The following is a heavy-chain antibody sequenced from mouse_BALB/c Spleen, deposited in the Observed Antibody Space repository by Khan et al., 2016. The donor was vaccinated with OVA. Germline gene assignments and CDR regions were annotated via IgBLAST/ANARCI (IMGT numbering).Heavy chain of an antibody. CDR1: GYSITSDYA. Sequence: EVQLVESGPGLVKPSQSLSLTCTVTGYSITSDYAWNWIRQFPGNKLEWMGYISYSGRTSYNPSLKSRISITRDTSKNQFFLQLNSVTTEDTATYYCVRAVTITTVVATDFDCWGQGTTLTVSS. D-gene: IGHD1-1*01. CDR3: VRAVTITTVVATDFDC. J-gene: IGHJ2*01. V-gene: IGHV3-2*02. CDR2: ISYSGRT.